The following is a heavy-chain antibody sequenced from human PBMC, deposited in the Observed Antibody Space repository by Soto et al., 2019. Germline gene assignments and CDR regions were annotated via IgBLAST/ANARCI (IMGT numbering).Heavy chain of an antibody. Sequence: EVQLLESGGGLVQPGGSLRLNCAASGFTFSSYGISWIRLSPGKGLEWVSVISGGGDTTYYTPSVKGRFTISRDDFRNTLYLQMNSLRTEDTAIYYCAKLRDFVVLPAGILDYWGPGTLVTVSS. V-gene: IGHV3-23*01. J-gene: IGHJ4*02. CDR3: AKLRDFVVLPAGILDY. D-gene: IGHD2-8*01. CDR1: GFTFSSYG. CDR2: ISGGGDTT.